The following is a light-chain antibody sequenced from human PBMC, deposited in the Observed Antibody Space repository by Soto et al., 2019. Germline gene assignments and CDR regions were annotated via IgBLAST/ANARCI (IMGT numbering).Light chain of an antibody. Sequence: QSVLTQPPSVSGAPGQRVTISCTGSSSNIGAGYDVHWYQQLPGTAPKLLIYGNTNRPSGVPDRFSGSRSGTSASLAITGLQAEDDGDYYCCSYAGSYTSVFGGGTKLTVL. J-gene: IGLJ2*01. CDR1: SSNIGAGYD. CDR3: CSYAGSYTSV. CDR2: GNT. V-gene: IGLV1-40*01.